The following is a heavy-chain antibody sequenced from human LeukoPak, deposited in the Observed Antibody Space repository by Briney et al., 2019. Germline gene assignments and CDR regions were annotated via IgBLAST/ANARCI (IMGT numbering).Heavy chain of an antibody. CDR1: GYTFTGYY. J-gene: IGHJ2*01. Sequence: ASVKVSCKASGYTFTGYYMHWVRQAPGQGLEWMGWINPNSGGTNYAQKFQGRVTMTRDTSISTAYMELSRLRSDDTAVYYCAREKDYGGNSEVYWYFDLWGRGTLVTVSS. CDR2: INPNSGGT. V-gene: IGHV1-2*02. CDR3: AREKDYGGNSEVYWYFDL. D-gene: IGHD4-23*01.